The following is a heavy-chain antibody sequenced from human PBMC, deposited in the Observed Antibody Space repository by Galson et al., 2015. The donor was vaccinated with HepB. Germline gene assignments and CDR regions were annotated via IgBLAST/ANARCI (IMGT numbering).Heavy chain of an antibody. CDR2: IRSKANSYAT. CDR1: GFTFSGSA. CDR3: TRHSSLGYCSGGSCDI. V-gene: IGHV3-73*01. J-gene: IGHJ3*02. D-gene: IGHD2-15*01. Sequence: SLRLSCAASGFTFSGSAMHWVRQASGKGLEWVGRIRSKANSYATAYAASVKGRFTISRDDSKNTAYLQMNSLKTEDTAVYYCTRHSSLGYCSGGSCDIWGQGTMVTVSS.